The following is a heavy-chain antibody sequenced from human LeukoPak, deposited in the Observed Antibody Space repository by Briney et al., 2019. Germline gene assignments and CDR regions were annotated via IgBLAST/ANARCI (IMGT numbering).Heavy chain of an antibody. CDR2: IYPGDSDT. CDR1: GYSFTSYW. CDR3: ARLYDSSGYYYFLLDY. V-gene: IGHV5-51*01. Sequence: GESLKISCKGSGYSFTSYWIGWVRQMPGKGLEWMGIIYPGDSDTRCSPSFQGQVTISADKSISTAYLQWSSLKASDTAMYYCARLYDSSGYYYFLLDYWGQGTLVTVSS. J-gene: IGHJ4*02. D-gene: IGHD3-22*01.